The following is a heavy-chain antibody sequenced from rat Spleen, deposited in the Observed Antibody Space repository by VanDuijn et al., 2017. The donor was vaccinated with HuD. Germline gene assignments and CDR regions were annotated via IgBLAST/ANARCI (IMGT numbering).Heavy chain of an antibody. CDR2: INFDGSST. Sequence: EVQLVESDGGLVRPGRSLKLSCAASGFIFSDHYVAWVRQAPTKGLEWVATINFDGSSTFYRDSVRDRFTISRDNTKSTLYLKMDSLKSEDTATYFCSKWGDSGYFDYWGQGVMVTVSS. D-gene: IGHD4-3*01. CDR3: SKWGDSGYFDY. V-gene: IGHV5-29*01. J-gene: IGHJ2*01. CDR1: GFIFSDHY.